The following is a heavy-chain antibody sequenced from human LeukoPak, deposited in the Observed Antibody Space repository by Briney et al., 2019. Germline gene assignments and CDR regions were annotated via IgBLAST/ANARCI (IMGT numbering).Heavy chain of an antibody. CDR2: ISSSSSTI. J-gene: IGHJ3*02. V-gene: IGHV3-48*01. Sequence: PGGSLRLSCAASGFTFSSYSMNWVRQAPGKGREWVSYISSSSSTIYYADSVKGRFTISRDNAKNSLYLQMNSLRAEDTAVYYCAHYDSSGYYQHDAFDIWGQGTMVTVSS. D-gene: IGHD3-22*01. CDR1: GFTFSSYS. CDR3: AHYDSSGYYQHDAFDI.